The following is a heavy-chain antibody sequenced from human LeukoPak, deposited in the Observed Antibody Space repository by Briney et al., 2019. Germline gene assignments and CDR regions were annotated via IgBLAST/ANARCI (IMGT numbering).Heavy chain of an antibody. Sequence: GGSLRLSCAASGFTFSSYAMSWVRQAPGTGLEWVSAISGSGGSTYYTDSVKGRFTISRDNSKNTLYLQMNSLRAEDTAVYYCAKGVYTWYYFDYWGQGTLVTVSS. J-gene: IGHJ4*02. CDR2: ISGSGGST. CDR3: AKGVYTWYYFDY. CDR1: GFTFSSYA. D-gene: IGHD3-16*01. V-gene: IGHV3-23*01.